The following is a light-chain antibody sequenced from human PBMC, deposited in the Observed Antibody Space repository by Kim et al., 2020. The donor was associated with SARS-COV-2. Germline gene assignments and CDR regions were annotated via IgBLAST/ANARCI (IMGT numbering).Light chain of an antibody. CDR3: SSDTSSSTLPYV. V-gene: IGLV2-14*01. J-gene: IGLJ1*01. Sequence: QSALTQPASVSGSPGQSITISCTGTSSDVGGYNSVSWYQQYPGKAPKLMIYEVNNRPSGVYNRFSGSKSGNTASLTISGLQAEDEADYYCSSDTSSSTLPYVFGTGTKVTVL. CDR2: EVN. CDR1: SSDVGGYNS.